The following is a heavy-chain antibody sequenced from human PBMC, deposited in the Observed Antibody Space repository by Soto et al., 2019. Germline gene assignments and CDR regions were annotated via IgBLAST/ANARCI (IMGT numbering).Heavy chain of an antibody. CDR2: FDPEDGET. Sequence: GASVKVSCKVSGYTLTELSMHWVRQAPGKGLEWMGGFDPEDGETIYAQKFQGRATMTEDTSTDTAYMELSSLRSEDTAVYYCATAKTMVRGVIITSGAFDIWGQGTMVTVS. CDR3: ATAKTMVRGVIITSGAFDI. CDR1: GYTLTELS. D-gene: IGHD3-10*01. V-gene: IGHV1-24*01. J-gene: IGHJ3*02.